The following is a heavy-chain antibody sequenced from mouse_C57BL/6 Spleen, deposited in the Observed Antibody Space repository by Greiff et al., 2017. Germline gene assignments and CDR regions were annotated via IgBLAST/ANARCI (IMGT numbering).Heavy chain of an antibody. J-gene: IGHJ2*01. CDR1: GFTFSSYT. D-gene: IGHD2-13*01. V-gene: IGHV5-9*01. Sequence: DVMLVESGGGLVKPGGSLKLSCAASGFTFSSYTMSWVRQTPEKRLEWVATIIGGGGNTYYPDSVKGRFTISRDNAKNTLYLQMSSLRSEDTALYYCARQGDVPYWGQGTTLTVSS. CDR2: IIGGGGNT. CDR3: ARQGDVPY.